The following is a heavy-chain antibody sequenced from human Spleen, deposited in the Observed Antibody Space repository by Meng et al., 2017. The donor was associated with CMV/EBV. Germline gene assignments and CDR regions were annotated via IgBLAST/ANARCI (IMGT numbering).Heavy chain of an antibody. J-gene: IGHJ4*02. CDR1: GGSVTIGSYY. CDR3: ARGSSSYFDF. D-gene: IGHD6-6*01. V-gene: IGHV4-61*01. CDR2: IYYTGST. Sequence: LTCRVSGGSVTIGSYYWSWIRQPPGKGLEWLGYIYYTGSTSYNPSLKSRVTISLDTSKNQFSLRLSSVTAADTAVYYCARGSSSYFDFWGRGTLVTVSS.